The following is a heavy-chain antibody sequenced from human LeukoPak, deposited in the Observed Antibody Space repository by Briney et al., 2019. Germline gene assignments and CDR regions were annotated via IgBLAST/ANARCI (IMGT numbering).Heavy chain of an antibody. J-gene: IGHJ5*02. CDR1: DFSFSNYW. V-gene: IGHV3-30*03. Sequence: GGSLRLSCVASDFSFSNYWMTWVRQAPGKGLEWVALISSDGSNKFYADSVKGRFTISRDNSKKTVYLQMNSLRGEDTAVYSCARGATNDFWSGYGWFDPWGQGTLVTVSS. D-gene: IGHD3-3*01. CDR3: ARGATNDFWSGYGWFDP. CDR2: ISSDGSNK.